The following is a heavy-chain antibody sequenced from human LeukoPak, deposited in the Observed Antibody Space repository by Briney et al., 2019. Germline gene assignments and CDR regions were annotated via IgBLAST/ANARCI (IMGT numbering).Heavy chain of an antibody. CDR1: GGTFSSYG. V-gene: IGHV1-69*04. CDR3: ARERIVAKFLSY. J-gene: IGHJ4*02. Sequence: GSSVKVSCKASGGTFSSYGISWVRQAPGQGLEWMGRIIPSLGIANYAQKFQGRVTITADKSTSAAYMELSNLRSEDTAVYYCARERIVAKFLSYWGQGTLVTVSS. CDR2: IIPSLGIA. D-gene: IGHD5-12*01.